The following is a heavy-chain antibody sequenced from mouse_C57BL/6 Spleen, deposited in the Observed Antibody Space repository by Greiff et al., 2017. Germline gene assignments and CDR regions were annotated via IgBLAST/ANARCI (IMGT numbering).Heavy chain of an antibody. V-gene: IGHV1-39*01. CDR2: INPNYGTT. J-gene: IGHJ2*01. D-gene: IGHD1-1*01. Sequence: LMEPGASVKISCKASGYSFTDYNMNWVKQSNGKSLEWIGVINPNYGTTSYNQKFKGKATLTVDQSSSTAYMQLNSLTSEDSAVYYCASGITTVVAPDYWGQGTLSQSPQ. CDR1: GYSFTDYN. CDR3: ASGITTVVAPDY.